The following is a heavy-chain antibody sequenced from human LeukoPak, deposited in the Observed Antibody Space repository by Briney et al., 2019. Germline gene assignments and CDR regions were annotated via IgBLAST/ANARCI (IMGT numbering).Heavy chain of an antibody. CDR1: GGSISSYY. CDR3: ARVNSAWYGALDY. J-gene: IGHJ4*02. Sequence: SETLSLTCTVSGGSISSYYWSLIRLPPGKGLEWIGYIYYTGTINYNPSLNSRVTISVDTSKNQFSLKLSSVTAADTAVYYCARVNSAWYGALDYWGQGTKVTVSS. V-gene: IGHV4-59*01. D-gene: IGHD6-19*01. CDR2: IYYTGTI.